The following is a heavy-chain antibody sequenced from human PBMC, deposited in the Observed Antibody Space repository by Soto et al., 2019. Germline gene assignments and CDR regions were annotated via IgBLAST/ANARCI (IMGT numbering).Heavy chain of an antibody. V-gene: IGHV1-2*02. J-gene: IGHJ4*02. Sequence: ASVKVSCKGSGNTFTDYSMGWVRQAPGQGLERVGWISPNGDTEFAQKFQGRVTVTRDTSTVYMELNGLTSDDTAVYYCATAAFGEPHNYWGQGTLVTVSS. CDR2: ISPNGDT. CDR3: ATAAFGEPHNY. CDR1: GNTFTDYS. D-gene: IGHD3-10*01.